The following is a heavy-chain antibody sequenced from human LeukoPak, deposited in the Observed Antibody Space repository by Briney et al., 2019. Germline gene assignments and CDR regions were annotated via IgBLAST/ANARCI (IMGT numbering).Heavy chain of an antibody. J-gene: IGHJ4*02. CDR3: ARAILSGYPDS. CDR1: SHSITNNY. Sequence: SETLSLTCTVSSHSITNNYFGWIRQSPGKGLEWIGYIYYSGSTNYNPSLKSRVTISVDTSKNQFSLNLSSVTAADTAVYYCARAILSGYPDSWGQGTLVIVFS. D-gene: IGHD3-3*01. V-gene: IGHV4-59*01. CDR2: IYYSGST.